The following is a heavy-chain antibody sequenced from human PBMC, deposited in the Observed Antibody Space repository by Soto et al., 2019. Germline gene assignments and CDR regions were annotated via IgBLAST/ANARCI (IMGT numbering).Heavy chain of an antibody. Sequence: SVNRACKAAGYSFSSYAISWGRQAPGQGLEWMGGIIPIFGTANYAQKFQGRVTITADESTSTAYMELSSLRSEDTAVYYCARDQYGSGSYYTPFAYWGQGTLVTVSS. CDR1: GYSFSSYA. J-gene: IGHJ4*02. V-gene: IGHV1-69*13. CDR2: IIPIFGTA. D-gene: IGHD3-10*01. CDR3: ARDQYGSGSYYTPFAY.